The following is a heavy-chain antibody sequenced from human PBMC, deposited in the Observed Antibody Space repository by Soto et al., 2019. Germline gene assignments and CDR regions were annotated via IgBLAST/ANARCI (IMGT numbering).Heavy chain of an antibody. V-gene: IGHV3-23*01. CDR1: GFTFSSYA. CDR2: ISASAGST. CDR3: ARDAPRGKLLAHSGMDV. J-gene: IGHJ6*02. Sequence: RGGSLRLSCAASGFTFSSYAMSWVRQAPGKGLEWVSAISASAGSTYYADSVKGRFTISSDNSKNTLYLQMNSLRADDTAVYYCARDAPRGKLLAHSGMDVWGQGTTVTVSS. D-gene: IGHD3-10*01.